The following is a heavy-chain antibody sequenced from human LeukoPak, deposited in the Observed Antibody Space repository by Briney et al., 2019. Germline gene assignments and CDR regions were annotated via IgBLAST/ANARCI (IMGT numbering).Heavy chain of an antibody. CDR2: IIPIFGTA. V-gene: IGHV1-69*05. D-gene: IGHD6-6*01. CDR1: GGTFSSYA. CDR3: APFQYSSSSSTNPFDY. Sequence: SVKVSCKASGGTFSSYAISWVRQAPGQGLEWMGGIIPIFGTANYAQKFQGRVTITTDESASTAYMELSSLRSEDTAVYYCAPFQYSSSSSTNPFDYWGQGTLVTVSS. J-gene: IGHJ4*02.